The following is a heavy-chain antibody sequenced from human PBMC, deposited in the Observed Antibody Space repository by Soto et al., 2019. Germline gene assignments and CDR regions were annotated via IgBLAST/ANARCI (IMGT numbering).Heavy chain of an antibody. CDR1: GYTFIGYY. CDR2: INPNSGGT. CDR3: ARVGGGLASLGYYGMDV. V-gene: IGHV1-2*04. D-gene: IGHD3-10*01. Sequence: ASVKVSCKASGYTFIGYYIHWVRQAPGQGLEWMGWINPNSGGTNYAQRFQGWVTMTRDRSISTAYMELSRLKSDDTAVYYCARVGGGLASLGYYGMDVWGQGTTVPVSS. J-gene: IGHJ6*02.